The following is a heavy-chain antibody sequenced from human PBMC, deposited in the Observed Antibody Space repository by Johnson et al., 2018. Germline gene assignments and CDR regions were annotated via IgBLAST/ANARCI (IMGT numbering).Heavy chain of an antibody. V-gene: IGHV1-46*01. D-gene: IGHD6-19*01. CDR1: GYTFTSYY. CDR3: ARDGDSSGWDSDYYYYYGMDV. Sequence: QVQLVQSGAEVKKPGASVKVSCKASGYTFTSYYMHWVRQAPGQGLEWMGIINPSGGSTSYAQKFQGRVTMTRDTSTSTVYMELSSLRSEDTAVYYCARDGDSSGWDSDYYYYYGMDVWGQGTTVTVSS. J-gene: IGHJ6*02. CDR2: INPSGGST.